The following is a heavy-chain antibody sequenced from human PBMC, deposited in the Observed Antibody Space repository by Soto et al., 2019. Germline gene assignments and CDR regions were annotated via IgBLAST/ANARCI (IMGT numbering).Heavy chain of an antibody. CDR2: IYWDDDK. CDR3: THSILVVPNTRNAFDL. Sequence: QITLKESGPTLVKPTQTLTLTCTFSGVSLSTNGVSVGCIRQPPGKALEWLALIYWDDDKRYSPSLKSRPIITKDTSKNQVVLVMTNMDPLDTATYYCTHSILVVPNTRNAFDLWGQGTMVTVSS. V-gene: IGHV2-5*02. J-gene: IGHJ3*01. CDR1: GVSLSTNGVS. D-gene: IGHD2-2*01.